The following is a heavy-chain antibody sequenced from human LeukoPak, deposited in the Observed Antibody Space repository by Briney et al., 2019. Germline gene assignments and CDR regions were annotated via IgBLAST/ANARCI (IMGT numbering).Heavy chain of an antibody. CDR3: ARLRAHCSSTSCYTGPDY. J-gene: IGHJ4*02. CDR1: GGSFSGYY. D-gene: IGHD2-2*02. V-gene: IGHV4-34*01. CDR2: IDHSGGT. Sequence: SETLSLTCAVYGGSFSGYYWSWIRQPPGKGLEWIGEIDHSGGTNYNPSLKSRVTISVDTSKNQFSLKLSSVTAADTAVYYCARLRAHCSSTSCYTGPDYWGQGTLVTVSS.